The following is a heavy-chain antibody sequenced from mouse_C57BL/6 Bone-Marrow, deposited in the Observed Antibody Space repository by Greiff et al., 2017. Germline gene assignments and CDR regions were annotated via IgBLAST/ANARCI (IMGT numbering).Heavy chain of an antibody. CDR3: ARDRYYFDS. J-gene: IGHJ2*01. Sequence: VQLQQSGAELVRPGSSVKLSCKASGYTFTSYWMHWVKQRPIQGLEWIGNIDPSDSETHYNQKFKDKATLTVDKSSSTAYMQLSSLTSEDSAGYYCARDRYYFDSWGQGTTLTVSS. V-gene: IGHV1-52*01. CDR1: GYTFTSYW. CDR2: IDPSDSET.